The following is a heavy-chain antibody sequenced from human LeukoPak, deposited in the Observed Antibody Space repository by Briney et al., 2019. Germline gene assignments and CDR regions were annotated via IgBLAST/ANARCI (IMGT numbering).Heavy chain of an antibody. Sequence: SETLSLTCAVYGGSFSGYYWSWSRQPPGKGLEWIGEINHSGSTNYNPSLKSRVTISVDTSKNQFSLKLSSVTAADTAVYYCARVTVYKLRFLEWLPLDYWGQGTLVTVSS. D-gene: IGHD3-3*01. CDR1: GGSFSGYY. J-gene: IGHJ4*02. CDR2: INHSGST. CDR3: ARVTVYKLRFLEWLPLDY. V-gene: IGHV4-34*01.